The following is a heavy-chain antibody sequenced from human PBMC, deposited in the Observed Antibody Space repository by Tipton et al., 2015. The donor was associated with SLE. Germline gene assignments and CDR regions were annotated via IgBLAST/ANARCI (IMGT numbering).Heavy chain of an antibody. CDR2: VDDGAGIT. Sequence: GSLRLSCAATGFTFSNFVMRWVRQAPGKGLEWVSVVDDGAGITNYADSVKGRFTISRDNSKNTVYLQMSSLRAEDTAVYYCAKGAYYSSSGSFYNPDNWLDPWGQGTLVTVSS. D-gene: IGHD3-10*01. J-gene: IGHJ5*02. CDR1: GFTFSNFV. CDR3: AKGAYYSSSGSFYNPDNWLDP. V-gene: IGHV3-23*01.